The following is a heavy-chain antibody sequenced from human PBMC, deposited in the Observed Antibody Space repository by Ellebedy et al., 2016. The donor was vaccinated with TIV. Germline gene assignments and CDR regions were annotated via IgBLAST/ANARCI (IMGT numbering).Heavy chain of an antibody. CDR2: IYYNENT. CDR3: ASTPFSAGSGYHPHDY. Sequence: MPSETLSLTCTVSGASISSYYWSWIRQPPGKGLEWIGYIYYNENTNYKPSLKSRVTISVDTSKNQFSLNLNSVTAADTAVYFCASTPFSAGSGYHPHDYWGQGILVTVSS. D-gene: IGHD5-12*01. J-gene: IGHJ4*02. CDR1: GASISSYY. V-gene: IGHV4-59*08.